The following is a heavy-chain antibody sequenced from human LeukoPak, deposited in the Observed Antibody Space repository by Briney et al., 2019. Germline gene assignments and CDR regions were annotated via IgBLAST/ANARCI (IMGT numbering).Heavy chain of an antibody. CDR2: ISGSSGGT. Sequence: PGGSLRRSCAASGFTFNIYDMSWVRQAPGKGLEWVSAISGSSGGTYYADSVKGRFTISRDNSKNTLYLQMNSLRADDTAVYYCAKIAASGTNYWGQGTLVTVSS. CDR1: GFTFNIYD. J-gene: IGHJ4*02. CDR3: AKIAASGTNY. D-gene: IGHD6-13*01. V-gene: IGHV3-23*01.